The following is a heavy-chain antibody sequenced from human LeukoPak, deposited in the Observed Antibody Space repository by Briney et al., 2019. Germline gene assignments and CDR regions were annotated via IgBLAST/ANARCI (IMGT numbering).Heavy chain of an antibody. D-gene: IGHD3-16*01. Sequence: GGSLRLSCAASGFTFNSYSMNWVRKAPGKGLEWVSYISSSTSIIYYADSVKGRFTISRDNAKNPLYLQMNSLRAEDTAVYYCARVFLSDFGDYYYYYMDVWGKGTTVTVSS. CDR1: GFTFNSYS. J-gene: IGHJ6*03. CDR2: ISSSTSII. V-gene: IGHV3-48*01. CDR3: ARVFLSDFGDYYYYYMDV.